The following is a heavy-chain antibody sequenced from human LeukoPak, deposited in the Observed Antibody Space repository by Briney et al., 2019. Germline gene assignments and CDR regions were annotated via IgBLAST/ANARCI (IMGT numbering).Heavy chain of an antibody. D-gene: IGHD3-22*01. Sequence: GGSLRLSCAASGFTFSTYGMLWVRQAPGKGLEWVALIWYDGSNKYYADSVKGRFTISRDNSKNTVYLQMSSLRAEDTAVYYCARVDYDSSGHQVFDYWGQGTLVTVSS. J-gene: IGHJ4*02. CDR2: IWYDGSNK. CDR3: ARVDYDSSGHQVFDY. CDR1: GFTFSTYG. V-gene: IGHV3-33*01.